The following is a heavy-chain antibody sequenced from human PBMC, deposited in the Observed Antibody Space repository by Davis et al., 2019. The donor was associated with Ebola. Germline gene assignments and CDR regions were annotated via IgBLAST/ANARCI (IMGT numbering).Heavy chain of an antibody. D-gene: IGHD1-1*01. V-gene: IGHV1-18*01. CDR1: GYTFNLYG. CDR3: SRAQFPTTSDH. J-gene: IGHJ4*02. Sequence: ASVKVSCKASGYTFNLYGISWVRQAPGQGLEWMGWINPHNGNTNYAQNVQGRVTMTTDTSTSTAYMEVGSLRSDDTAVYYCSRAQFPTTSDHWGQGTLVTVSS. CDR2: INPHNGNT.